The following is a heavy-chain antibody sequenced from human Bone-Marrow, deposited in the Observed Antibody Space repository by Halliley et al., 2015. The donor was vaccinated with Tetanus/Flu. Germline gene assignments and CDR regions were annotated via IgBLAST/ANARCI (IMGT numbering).Heavy chain of an antibody. CDR1: GFTFSSYW. J-gene: IGHJ4*02. Sequence: SLRLSCAASGFTFSSYWMSWVRQAPGKGLEWVASINQGGGEKYYVASVKGRFTISRDNAKRSLDLQMSSLRAEDTAVYYCARDFDYWGQGSLVTVSS. CDR3: ARDFDY. V-gene: IGHV3-7*03. CDR2: INQGGGEK.